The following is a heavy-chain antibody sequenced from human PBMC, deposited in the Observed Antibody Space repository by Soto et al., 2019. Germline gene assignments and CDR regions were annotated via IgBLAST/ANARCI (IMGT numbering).Heavy chain of an antibody. Sequence: TCAVYGGSFSGYYWSWIRQPPGKGLEWIGEINHSGSTNYNPSLKSRVTISVDTSKNQFPLKLSSVTAADTAVYYCASTLTYYDFWSGYDAFDIWGQGTMVTVSS. CDR2: INHSGST. V-gene: IGHV4-34*01. J-gene: IGHJ3*02. CDR3: ASTLTYYDFWSGYDAFDI. D-gene: IGHD3-3*01. CDR1: GGSFSGYY.